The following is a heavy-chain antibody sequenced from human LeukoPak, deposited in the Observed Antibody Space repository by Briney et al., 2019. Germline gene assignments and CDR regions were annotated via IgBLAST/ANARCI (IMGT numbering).Heavy chain of an antibody. CDR3: ARKHSSGWPLGN. CDR2: IYHSGST. V-gene: IGHV4-30-2*01. CDR1: GGSISSGGYY. Sequence: NPSQTLSLTWTVSGGSISSGGYYGSWIRQPPGKGLEWIGYIYHSGSTYYNPSLKSRVTISVDRSKNQFSLKLSSVTAADTAVYYCARKHSSGWPLGNWGQGTLVTVSS. J-gene: IGHJ4*02. D-gene: IGHD6-19*01.